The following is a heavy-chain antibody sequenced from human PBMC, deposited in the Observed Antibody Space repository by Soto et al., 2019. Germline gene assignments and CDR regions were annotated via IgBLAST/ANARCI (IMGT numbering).Heavy chain of an antibody. CDR3: AGSYGDPHFDY. CDR1: GFTFSSYA. J-gene: IGHJ4*02. Sequence: XGSLKLSCAASGFTFSSYAMRWVLQAPGKGLEWVAVISYDGSNKYYADSVKGRFTISRDNSKNTLYLQMNSLRAEDTAVYYCAGSYGDPHFDYWGQGTLFTVSS. V-gene: IGHV3-30-3*01. CDR2: ISYDGSNK. D-gene: IGHD4-17*01.